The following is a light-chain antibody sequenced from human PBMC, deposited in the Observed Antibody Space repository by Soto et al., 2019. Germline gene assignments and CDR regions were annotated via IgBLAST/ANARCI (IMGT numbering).Light chain of an antibody. J-gene: IGKJ1*01. CDR1: QSFRGL. CDR3: QQRTDWPPWT. Sequence: EVVLTQSPVTLSLSPGERATLSCRASQSFRGLLAWYQQKPGQAPRLLIYDAYNRATGIPPRFSGSGSGTDFTLTISSLEPEDFAVYYCQQRTDWPPWTFGQGTRWIS. V-gene: IGKV3-11*01. CDR2: DAY.